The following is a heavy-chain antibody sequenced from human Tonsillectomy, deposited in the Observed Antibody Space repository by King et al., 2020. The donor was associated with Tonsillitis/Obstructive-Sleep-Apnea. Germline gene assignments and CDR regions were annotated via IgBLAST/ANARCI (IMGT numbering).Heavy chain of an antibody. V-gene: IGHV2-70*15. CDR1: GFSLSTSGMC. D-gene: IGHD3-10*01. Sequence: QLTLKESGPALVKPIQTLTLTCTFSGFSLSTSGMCVSWIRQPPGKALEGLSRIDWDDDKYYSPSLKTRLTISKDTSKNQVVLTMTNMDPVDTATYYCARSFPYYYGSGPYDAFDIWGQGTMVTVSS. J-gene: IGHJ3*02. CDR2: IDWDDDK. CDR3: ARSFPYYYGSGPYDAFDI.